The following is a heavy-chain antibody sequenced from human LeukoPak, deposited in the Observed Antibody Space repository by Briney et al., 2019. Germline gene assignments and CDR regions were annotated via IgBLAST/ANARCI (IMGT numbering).Heavy chain of an antibody. J-gene: IGHJ6*02. CDR1: GGSISSYY. CDR2: IYYSGST. Sequence: ASETLSLTCTVSGGSISSYYWSWIRQPPGKGLEWIGYIYYSGSTNYNPSLKSRVTISVDTSKNQFSLKLSSVTAADTAVYYCARSGDSGFVGLLHYYYYGMDVWGQGTTVTVSS. V-gene: IGHV4-59*08. CDR3: ARSGDSGFVGLLHYYYYGMDV. D-gene: IGHD5-12*01.